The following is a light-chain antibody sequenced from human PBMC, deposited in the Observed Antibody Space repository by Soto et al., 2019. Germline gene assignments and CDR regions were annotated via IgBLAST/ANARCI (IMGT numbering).Light chain of an antibody. CDR2: LGS. Sequence: DIVMTQSPLSLPVTPGEPASISCRSSQSLLHSNGYNYLDWYLQKPGQSPQLLIYLGSNRASGVPDRVSGSGSGTDFTLKISRVEAEDVGVYYCMQALQTPWTFGQGTQVEIK. CDR1: QSLLHSNGYNY. J-gene: IGKJ1*01. V-gene: IGKV2-28*01. CDR3: MQALQTPWT.